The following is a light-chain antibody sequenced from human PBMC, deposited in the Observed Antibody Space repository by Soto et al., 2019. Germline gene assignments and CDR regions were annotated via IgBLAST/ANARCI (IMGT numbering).Light chain of an antibody. CDR3: QQYGSSSCA. CDR1: QSVSSSY. V-gene: IGKV3-20*01. CDR2: GAS. Sequence: EIVLTQSPGTLSLSPGERATLFCRASQSVSSSYLAWYQQKPGQAPRLLIYGASSRATGIPDRFSGSGSGTEFTLTISRLEPEDFAVYYCQQYGSSSCAFGQGTKFES. J-gene: IGKJ1*01.